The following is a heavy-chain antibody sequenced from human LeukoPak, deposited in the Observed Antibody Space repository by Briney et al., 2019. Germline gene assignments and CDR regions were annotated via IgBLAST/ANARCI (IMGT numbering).Heavy chain of an antibody. CDR2: INHSGST. CDR1: GGSFSGYY. J-gene: IGHJ4*02. D-gene: IGHD6-19*01. CDR3: ARGLSSGWYYNYFDY. V-gene: IGHV4-34*01. Sequence: SETLSLTCAVYGGSFSGYYWSWIRQPPGKGLEWIGEINHSGSTNYNPSLKSRVTISVDTSKNQFSLKLSSVTAADTAVYYCARGLSSGWYYNYFDYWGQGTLVTVSS.